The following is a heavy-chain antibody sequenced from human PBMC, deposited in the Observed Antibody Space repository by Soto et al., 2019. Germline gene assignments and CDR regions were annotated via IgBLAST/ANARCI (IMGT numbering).Heavy chain of an antibody. CDR1: GGSFSGYY. CDR3: ARGVDYDFWSGYYKYNWFDP. V-gene: IGHV4-34*01. D-gene: IGHD3-3*01. J-gene: IGHJ5*02. CDR2: INHSGST. Sequence: QVQLQQWGAGLLKPSETLSLTCAVYGGSFSGYYWSWIRQPPGKGLEWIGEINHSGSTNYNPSLKSRDTISVDTSKNQCSLKLSSVTAADTAVYYCARGVDYDFWSGYYKYNWFDPWGQGTLVTVSS.